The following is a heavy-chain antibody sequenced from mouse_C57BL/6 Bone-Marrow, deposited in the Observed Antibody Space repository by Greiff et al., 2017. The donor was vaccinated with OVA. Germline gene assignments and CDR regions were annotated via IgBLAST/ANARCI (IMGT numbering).Heavy chain of an antibody. D-gene: IGHD6-1*01. J-gene: IGHJ3*01. CDR1: GYTFTSYW. V-gene: IGHV1-59*01. CDR3: ARERSD. Sequence: QVQLQQPGAELVRPGTSVKLSCKASGYTFTSYWMHWVKQRPGQGLEWIGVIDPSDSYTNYNQKFKGKATLTVDTSSSTAYMQLSSLTSEDSAVYYCARERSDWGQGTLVTVSA. CDR2: IDPSDSYT.